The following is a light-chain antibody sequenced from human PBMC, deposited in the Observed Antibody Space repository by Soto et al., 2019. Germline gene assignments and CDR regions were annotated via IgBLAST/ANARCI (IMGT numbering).Light chain of an antibody. Sequence: IQMAQSPSSLSASVGDRVTITCRASQSISTYLAWYQQKPGKAPELLIYAASTLQSGVPSRFSGSGSGTDFTLTISCLQSEDFATYYCQQYYSFPRTFGQGTKVDIK. CDR1: QSISTY. CDR3: QQYYSFPRT. J-gene: IGKJ1*01. CDR2: AAS. V-gene: IGKV1D-8*01.